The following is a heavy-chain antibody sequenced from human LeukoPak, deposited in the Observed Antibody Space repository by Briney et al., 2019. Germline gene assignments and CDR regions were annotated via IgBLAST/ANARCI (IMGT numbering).Heavy chain of an antibody. J-gene: IGHJ4*02. Sequence: GASVKVSCKASGYTFTSYGISWVRQAPGQGLEWMGWISAYNGNTNYAQKLQGRVTMTTDTSTSTAYMELRSLRSDDTAVYYCARVGITIFGVVTQPDYWGQGTLDTVSS. CDR2: ISAYNGNT. CDR1: GYTFTSYG. D-gene: IGHD3-3*01. CDR3: ARVGITIFGVVTQPDY. V-gene: IGHV1-18*01.